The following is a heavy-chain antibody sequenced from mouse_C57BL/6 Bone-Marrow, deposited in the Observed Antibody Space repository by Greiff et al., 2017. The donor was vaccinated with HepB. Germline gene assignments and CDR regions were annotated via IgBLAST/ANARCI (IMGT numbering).Heavy chain of an antibody. CDR3: VKAVSSGSSYTWFAY. CDR1: GFTFNDYQ. D-gene: IGHD1-1*01. V-gene: IGHV7-4*01. CDR2: IRNNANGYTT. Sequence: EVKLMESGGGLVQPGASLRLSCAASGFTFNDYQMSWVRQAPGKAPEWLALIRNNANGYTTEYTASVKGRFTISRDNSQTILYLQINTLRAEDSAAYYCVKAVSSGSSYTWFAYWGQGTLVTVSA. J-gene: IGHJ3*01.